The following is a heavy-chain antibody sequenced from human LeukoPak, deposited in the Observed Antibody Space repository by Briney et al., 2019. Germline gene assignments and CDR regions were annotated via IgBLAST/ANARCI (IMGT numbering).Heavy chain of an antibody. D-gene: IGHD3-9*01. Sequence: GGSLRLSCEASGSPFGSYVMSWVRQAPGKGLEWIAYINHNAEMIFYPDFVKGRFTISRDNAKNSLYLQMNALRYEDTAIYYCARDHDWAFDLWGQGTLVTVSS. J-gene: IGHJ4*02. CDR2: INHNAEMI. CDR1: GSPFGSYV. CDR3: ARDHDWAFDL. V-gene: IGHV3-48*02.